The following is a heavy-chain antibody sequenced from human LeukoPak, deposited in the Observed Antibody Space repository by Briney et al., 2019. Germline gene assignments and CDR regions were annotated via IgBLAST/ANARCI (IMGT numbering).Heavy chain of an antibody. D-gene: IGHD3-22*01. Sequence: SETLSLTCTVSGGSISSYYWSWIRQPAGKGLEWIGRIYTSRSTNYNPSLKSRVTMSVDTSKNQFSLKLSSVTAADTAVYYCARGEYYYDSSGYSSFDYWGQGTLVTVSS. J-gene: IGHJ4*02. CDR2: IYTSRST. CDR1: GGSISSYY. CDR3: ARGEYYYDSSGYSSFDY. V-gene: IGHV4-4*07.